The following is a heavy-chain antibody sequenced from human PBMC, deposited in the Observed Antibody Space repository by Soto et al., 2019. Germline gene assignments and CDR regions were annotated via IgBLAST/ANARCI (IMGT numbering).Heavy chain of an antibody. V-gene: IGHV1-18*01. CDR2: ISACNGNT. D-gene: IGHD6-19*01. CDR1: GYSFTNYC. J-gene: IGHJ6*03. CDR3: ARDRGVAPPVAGNTHYYYYMDV. Sequence: QDQLVQSGVEVKKPGASVKVSCKASGYSFTNYCITWVRQAPGQGFEWMGWISACNGNTNYAQKFQGRVTMTTDASTSTAYLELRSLRSDDTAVYYCARDRGVAPPVAGNTHYYYYMDVWGKGTTVTVSS.